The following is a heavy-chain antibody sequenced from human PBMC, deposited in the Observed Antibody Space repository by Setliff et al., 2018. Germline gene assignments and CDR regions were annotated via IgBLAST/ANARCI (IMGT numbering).Heavy chain of an antibody. V-gene: IGHV1-18*01. CDR3: ARDVFPYHSDGAFDI. CDR2: ISAYNGNT. D-gene: IGHD3-16*01. CDR1: GYTFTSYG. Sequence: ASVKVSCKASGYTFTSYGISWVRPAPGQGLEWMGWISAYNGNTNYAQKLQGRVTMTRDTSTSTVDMDMSSLRSEDTAVYYCARDVFPYHSDGAFDIWGQGTMVTVSS. J-gene: IGHJ3*02.